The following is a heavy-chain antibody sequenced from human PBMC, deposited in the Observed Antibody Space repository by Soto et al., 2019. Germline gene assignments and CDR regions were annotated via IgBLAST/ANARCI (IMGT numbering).Heavy chain of an antibody. V-gene: IGHV3-33*01. D-gene: IGHD3-22*01. J-gene: IGHJ4*02. CDR1: GFSFRSYG. CDR3: ARPYYDSSGYYSGFFDY. Sequence: GGSLRLSCAASGFSFRSYGMHWVRQAPGKGLEWVALIWYDGSNKYYADSVKGRFTISRDNSKNTLYLQTNSLRAEDTAVYYCARPYYDSSGYYSGFFDYWGQGTLVTV. CDR2: IWYDGSNK.